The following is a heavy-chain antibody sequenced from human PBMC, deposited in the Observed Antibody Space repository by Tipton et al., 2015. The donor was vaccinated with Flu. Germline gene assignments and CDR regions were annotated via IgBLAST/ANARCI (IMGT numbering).Heavy chain of an antibody. CDR3: ATMLFGVSVE. D-gene: IGHD3-3*01. J-gene: IGHJ4*02. CDR2: INPDSGGT. CDR1: GHTFSSGHY. Sequence: QLVQSGAEVKKPGASVKVSCKTSGHTFSSGHYMHWVRQAPGQGLEWMGWINPDSGGTNYGQKFQGRVTMTRDASITTAYMEVSRLRYDDTAVYYCATMLFGVSVEWGQGTLVTVSS. V-gene: IGHV1-2*02.